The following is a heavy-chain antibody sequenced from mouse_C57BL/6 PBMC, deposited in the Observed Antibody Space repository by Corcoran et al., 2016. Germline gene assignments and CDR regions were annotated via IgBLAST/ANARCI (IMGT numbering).Heavy chain of an antibody. V-gene: IGHV9-3*01. CDR2: INTYSGVP. CDR3: ARDAQATGAWFAY. Sequence: QIQLVQSGPELKKPGETVKISCKASGYTFTTYGMSWVKQAPGKGLKWMGWINTYSGVPTYADDFKGRFAFSLETSASTAYLQINNLKNEDTATYFCARDAQATGAWFAYWGQGTLVTVSA. CDR1: GYTFTTYG. D-gene: IGHD3-2*02. J-gene: IGHJ3*01.